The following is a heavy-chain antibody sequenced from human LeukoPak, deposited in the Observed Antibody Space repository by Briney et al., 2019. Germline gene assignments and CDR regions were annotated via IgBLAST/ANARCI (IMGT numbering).Heavy chain of an antibody. CDR1: GFTVSSDY. D-gene: IGHD6-19*01. V-gene: IGHV4-39*01. CDR3: ARHSPANKWLVQNYYYMDV. J-gene: IGHJ6*03. CDR2: IYYSGST. Sequence: GSLRLSCAASGFTVSSDYMTWVRQAPGKGLEWIGSIYYSGSTYYNPSLKSRVTISVDASKNQFSLKLSSVTAADTAVYYCARHSPANKWLVQNYYYMDVWGKGTTVTVSS.